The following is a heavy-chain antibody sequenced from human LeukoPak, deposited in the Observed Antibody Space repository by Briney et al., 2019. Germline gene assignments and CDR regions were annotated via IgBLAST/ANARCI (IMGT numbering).Heavy chain of an antibody. D-gene: IGHD1-26*01. CDR3: AKAPPDKWEYYYDMDV. CDR2: ISGRGDAS. Sequence: GGSLRLSCAASGFTFSGYAMTWVRQAPGKGLEWVSAISGRGDASYYAESVKGRFTISRDNSKSTLYLQMNSLRAEDTAVYYCAKAPPDKWEYYYDMDVWGKGTTVTVSS. J-gene: IGHJ6*04. V-gene: IGHV3-23*01. CDR1: GFTFSGYA.